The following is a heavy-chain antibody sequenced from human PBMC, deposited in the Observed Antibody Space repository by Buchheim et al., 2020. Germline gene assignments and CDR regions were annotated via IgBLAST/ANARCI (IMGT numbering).Heavy chain of an antibody. Sequence: QVQLQQWGAGLLKPSETLSLTCAVYGGSFSGYYWSWIRQPPGKGLEWIGEINHSGSTNYNPSLKSRVTISVDTPKNQFYLMLSFVTAADTAVYYCAKDKYYGSGSASPSYYYYGMDVWGKGTT. CDR2: INHSGST. V-gene: IGHV4-34*01. CDR3: AKDKYYGSGSASPSYYYYGMDV. D-gene: IGHD3-10*01. CDR1: GGSFSGYY. J-gene: IGHJ6*04.